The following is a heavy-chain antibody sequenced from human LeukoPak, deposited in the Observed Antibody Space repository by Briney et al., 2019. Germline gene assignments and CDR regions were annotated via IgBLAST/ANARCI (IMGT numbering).Heavy chain of an antibody. CDR3: TPVVGDMVFTNPY. J-gene: IGHJ4*02. CDR2: IRSKPHNYAT. CDR1: GFTFSGSA. Sequence: HPGGSLRLSCAASGFTFSGSAMHWVRQASGKGLEWVGRIRSKPHNYATAYAASVKGRFALSRDDSENTAFLQMNSLRTEDTAIYYCTPVVGDMVFTNPYWGQGTLVTVSS. V-gene: IGHV3-73*01. D-gene: IGHD5/OR15-5a*01.